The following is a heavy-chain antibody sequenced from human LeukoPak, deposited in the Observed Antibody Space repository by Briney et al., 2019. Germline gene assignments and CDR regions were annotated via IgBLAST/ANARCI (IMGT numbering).Heavy chain of an antibody. CDR3: ARDGPYYDFWSGYSTYYYMDV. CDR1: GFTFSSNY. CDR2: IYSGGST. Sequence: PGGSLRLSCAASGFTFSSNYMSWVRQAPGKGLEWVSVIYSGGSTYYADSVKGRFTISRDNSKNTLYLQMNSLRAEDTAVYYCARDGPYYDFWSGYSTYYYMDVWGKGTTVTVSS. V-gene: IGHV3-53*01. D-gene: IGHD3-3*01. J-gene: IGHJ6*03.